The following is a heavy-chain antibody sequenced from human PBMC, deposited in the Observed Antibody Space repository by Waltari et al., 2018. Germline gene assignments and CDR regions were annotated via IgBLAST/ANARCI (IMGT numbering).Heavy chain of an antibody. CDR2: ARGRANSDST. Sequence: EVQLVESGGGLVQPGGSLRLSCAASGLTFSDHYIDWVRQAPGKGLEWVGRARGRANSDSTEYAASVKGRFTISRDDSQNSVYLQMNSLKTEDTAVYYCARISIVATNWGQGTLVTVSS. J-gene: IGHJ4*02. CDR3: ARISIVATN. CDR1: GLTFSDHY. D-gene: IGHD5-12*01. V-gene: IGHV3-72*01.